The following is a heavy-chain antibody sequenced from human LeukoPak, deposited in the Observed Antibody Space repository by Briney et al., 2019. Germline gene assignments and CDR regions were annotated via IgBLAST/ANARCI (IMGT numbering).Heavy chain of an antibody. D-gene: IGHD2-2*01. V-gene: IGHV3-30-3*01. J-gene: IGHJ4*02. CDR1: GFTFSSYA. CDR2: ISYDGSNK. CDR3: AKDLGRLGYCSSVSCLKDGLDY. Sequence: QPGRSLRLSCAASGFTFSSYAMHWVRQAPGKGLEWVAVISYDGSNKYYADSVKGRFTISRDNSKNTLYLQMNSLRAEDTAVYYCAKDLGRLGYCSSVSCLKDGLDYWGQGTLVTVSS.